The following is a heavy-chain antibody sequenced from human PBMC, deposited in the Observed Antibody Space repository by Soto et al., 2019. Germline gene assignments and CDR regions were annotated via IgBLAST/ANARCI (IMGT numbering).Heavy chain of an antibody. V-gene: IGHV3-30-3*01. D-gene: IGHD4-4*01. J-gene: IGHJ5*02. CDR2: ISYDGSNK. CDR3: AREHYSNHVPKKNCFDP. CDR1: GFTFSSYA. Sequence: SLRLSCAASGFTFSSYAMHWVRQAPGKGLEWVAVISYDGSNKYYADSVKGRFTISRDNSKDTLYLQMNSLRAEDTAVYYCAREHYSNHVPKKNCFDPWGQGTLVTVS.